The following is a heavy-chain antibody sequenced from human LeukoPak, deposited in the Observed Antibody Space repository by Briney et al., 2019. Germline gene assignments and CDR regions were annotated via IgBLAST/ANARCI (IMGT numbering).Heavy chain of an antibody. Sequence: SETLSLTCTLSGGSISSYYWSWIRQPPGKGLEWIGDIYYSGTTNYNPSLKSRVTISVDTSKNQFSLKLSSVTAADTAVYYCARGVYIAAAQYGYWGQGTLVTVSS. CDR1: GGSISSYY. CDR3: ARGVYIAAAQYGY. D-gene: IGHD6-13*01. J-gene: IGHJ4*02. CDR2: IYYSGTT. V-gene: IGHV4-59*01.